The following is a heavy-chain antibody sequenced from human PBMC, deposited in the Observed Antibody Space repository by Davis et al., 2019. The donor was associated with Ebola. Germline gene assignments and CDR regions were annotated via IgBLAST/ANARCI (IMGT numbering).Heavy chain of an antibody. CDR1: GGSISSSSYY. Sequence: PSETLSLTCTVSGGSISSSSYYWGWIRQPPGKGLEWIGSIYYSGSTYYNPSLKSRVTISVDTSKNQFSLKLSSVTAADTAVYYCARSGTGSYGTGFDYWGQGTLVTVSS. CDR3: ARSGTGSYGTGFDY. CDR2: IYYSGST. V-gene: IGHV4-39*07. J-gene: IGHJ4*02. D-gene: IGHD5-18*01.